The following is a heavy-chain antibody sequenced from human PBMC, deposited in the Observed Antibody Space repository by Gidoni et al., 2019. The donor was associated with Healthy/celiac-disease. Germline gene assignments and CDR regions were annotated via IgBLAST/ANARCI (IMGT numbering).Heavy chain of an antibody. CDR3: ASWIVVVVAATPSWFDP. CDR1: GGSISSSSYY. V-gene: IGHV4-39*07. D-gene: IGHD2-15*01. Sequence: QLQLQESGPGLVKPSETLSLTCTVSGGSISSSSYYWGWIRQPPGKGLEWIGSIYYSGSTYYNPSLKSRVTISVDTSKNQFSLKLSSVTAADTAVYYCASWIVVVVAATPSWFDPWGQGTLVTVSS. J-gene: IGHJ5*02. CDR2: IYYSGST.